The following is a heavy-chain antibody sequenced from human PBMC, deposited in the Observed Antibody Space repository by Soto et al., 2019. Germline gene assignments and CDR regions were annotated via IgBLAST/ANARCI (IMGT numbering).Heavy chain of an antibody. CDR2: RWYDGSRK. CDR3: VRDHLARMATVSTDGY. D-gene: IGHD4-17*01. V-gene: IGHV3-33*01. J-gene: IGHJ4*02. CDR1: GFTFSDYG. Sequence: QVQLVESGGGVVQPGRSLRLSCAAAGFTFSDYGMHWVRQAPGKGLEWVAIRWYDGSRKYYGDSVKGRFTISRDNSKNTLYLQMNRLRGEDTAVYYCVRDHLARMATVSTDGYWGQGTLVTVSS.